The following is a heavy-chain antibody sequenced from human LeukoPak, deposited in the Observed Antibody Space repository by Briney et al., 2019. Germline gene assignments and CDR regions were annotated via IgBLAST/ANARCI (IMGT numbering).Heavy chain of an antibody. CDR2: IYYSGST. CDR1: GGSISSSSYY. J-gene: IGHJ2*01. CDR3: AKANGWYGRGYFDP. Sequence: SETLSLTCTVSGGSISSSSYYWGWIRQPPGKGLEWIGSIYYSGSTYYNPSLKSRVTISVDTSKNQFSLKLSSVTAADTAVYYCAKANGWYGRGYFDPWGRGTLVSVSS. D-gene: IGHD6-19*01. V-gene: IGHV4-39*01.